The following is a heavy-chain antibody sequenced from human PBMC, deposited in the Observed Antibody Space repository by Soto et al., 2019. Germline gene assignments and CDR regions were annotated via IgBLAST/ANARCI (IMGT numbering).Heavy chain of an antibody. V-gene: IGHV3-30-3*01. J-gene: IGHJ6*04. Sequence: GWSLRLSCAASGFTFSSYAMHLVRQAPGKGLEWVAFISYDGSNKYYADSVKGRFTISRDNSKNTLYLQMNSLRAEETAVYYCARGSVGYDFWSGYYPKYYSYGMDVWGKGTKVTVSS. D-gene: IGHD3-3*01. CDR1: GFTFSSYA. CDR2: ISYDGSNK. CDR3: ARGSVGYDFWSGYYPKYYSYGMDV.